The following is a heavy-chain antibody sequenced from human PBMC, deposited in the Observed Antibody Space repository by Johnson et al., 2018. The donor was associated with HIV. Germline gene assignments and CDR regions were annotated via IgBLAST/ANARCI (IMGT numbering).Heavy chain of an antibody. CDR3: TTMSALWFGDIHVFGDGFDI. J-gene: IGHJ3*02. V-gene: IGHV3-15*01. CDR2: VKRKTDGGTI. CDR1: GFTFSNAW. D-gene: IGHD3-10*01. Sequence: VQLVESGGGSVKSGGSLRVSCAASGFTFSNAWMSWVRQAPGKGLEWVGRVKRKTDGGTIDYAAAVKGRFIISRDDSKNTLYLQMNGLKTEDTAMYYCTTMSALWFGDIHVFGDGFDIWGQGTMVTVSS.